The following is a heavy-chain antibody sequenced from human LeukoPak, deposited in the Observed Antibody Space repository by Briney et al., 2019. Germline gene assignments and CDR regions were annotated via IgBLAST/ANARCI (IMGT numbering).Heavy chain of an antibody. D-gene: IGHD3-10*01. Sequence: GGSLRLSCAASGFTFSSYAMHWVRQAPGKGLEWVAVLSYDGSNKYYADSVKGRFTISRDNSKNTLYLQMNSLRAEDTAVYYCASGTYGSGSYSYYYGMDVWGQGTTVTVSS. V-gene: IGHV3-30-3*01. J-gene: IGHJ6*02. CDR2: LSYDGSNK. CDR1: GFTFSSYA. CDR3: ASGTYGSGSYSYYYGMDV.